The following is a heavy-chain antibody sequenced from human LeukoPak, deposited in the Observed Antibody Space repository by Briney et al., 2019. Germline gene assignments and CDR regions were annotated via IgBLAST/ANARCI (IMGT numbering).Heavy chain of an antibody. CDR1: GGSFSGYY. J-gene: IGHJ5*02. CDR3: ARRSTTPYDFWSALWA. D-gene: IGHD3-3*01. CDR2: SNHSGST. Sequence: SETLSLTCAVYGGSFSGYYWTWIRQPPGKGLEWIGESNHSGSTNYNPSLKSRVTISVDTSKNQFSLKLSSVTAADTAVYYCARRSTTPYDFWSALWAWGQGTLVTVSS. V-gene: IGHV4-34*01.